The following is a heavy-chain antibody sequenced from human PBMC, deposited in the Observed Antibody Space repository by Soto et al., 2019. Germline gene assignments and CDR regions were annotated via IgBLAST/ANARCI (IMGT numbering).Heavy chain of an antibody. Sequence: ASVKVSCKASGYNFTSYFMHWVRQAPGQGLEWMGIIDPSGGSTSYAQKFQGRVSMTRDTSTSTVYMDLSGLRSEDTAVYYCARDLTGGPTYYDFWSGYSPVDYWGLGTLVTVSS. V-gene: IGHV1-46*01. CDR2: IDPSGGST. J-gene: IGHJ4*02. D-gene: IGHD3-3*01. CDR1: GYNFTSYF. CDR3: ARDLTGGPTYYDFWSGYSPVDY.